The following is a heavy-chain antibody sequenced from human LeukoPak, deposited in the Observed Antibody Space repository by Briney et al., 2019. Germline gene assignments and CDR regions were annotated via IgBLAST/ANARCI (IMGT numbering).Heavy chain of an antibody. CDR1: GGSIGSYY. V-gene: IGHV4-59*01. Sequence: SETLSLTCTVSGGSIGSYYWSWXRQPPGKGLEWIGYVYFTGSTSYNPSLKSRVTISVDTSKNQFSLKLSSVTAADTAVYYCARSGYCSSTSCYRSLWFDPWGQGTLVTVSS. CDR2: VYFTGST. D-gene: IGHD2-2*02. CDR3: ARSGYCSSTSCYRSLWFDP. J-gene: IGHJ5*02.